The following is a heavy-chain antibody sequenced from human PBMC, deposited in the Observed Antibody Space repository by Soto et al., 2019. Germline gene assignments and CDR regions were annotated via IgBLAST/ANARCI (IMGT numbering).Heavy chain of an antibody. CDR1: GFTFSSYG. Sequence: GGSLRLSCAASGFTFSSYGMHWVRQAPGKGLEWVAVIWYDGSNKYYADSVKGRFTISRDNSKNTLYLQMNSLRAEDTAVYYCARDIGPSYDSSGYYYWGQGTTVTVSS. V-gene: IGHV3-33*01. D-gene: IGHD3-22*01. CDR3: ARDIGPSYDSSGYYY. J-gene: IGHJ6*02. CDR2: IWYDGSNK.